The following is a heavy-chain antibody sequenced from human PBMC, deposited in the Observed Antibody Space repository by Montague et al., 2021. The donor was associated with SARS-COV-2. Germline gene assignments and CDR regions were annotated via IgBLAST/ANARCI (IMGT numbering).Heavy chain of an antibody. J-gene: IGHJ4*02. CDR1: GGSISSYY. D-gene: IGHD3-16*01. V-gene: IGHV4-59*01. Sequence: SETLSLTCTVSGGSISSYYWSWIRQPPGKGLEWIGYIYYSGSTNYNPSLKRPVTISVATSKNQFSLKLSSVTAAGTAVYYCAWGFDYWGQGTLVTVSS. CDR2: IYYSGST. CDR3: AWGFDY.